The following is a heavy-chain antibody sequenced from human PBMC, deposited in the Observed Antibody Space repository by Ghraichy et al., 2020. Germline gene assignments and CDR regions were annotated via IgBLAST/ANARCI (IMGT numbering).Heavy chain of an antibody. CDR3: AREADFYASGAFHRSFDY. V-gene: IGHV4-4*07. D-gene: IGHD3-10*01. CDR2: IYTTGRT. J-gene: IGHJ4*02. CDR1: GGSISIYY. Sequence: SETLSLTCTVSGGSISIYYWTWIRQPAGKGLEWIGRIYTTGRTDYNPSLKSRVTMSVDTSKNQFSLKLSSVTAADTAVYYCAREADFYASGAFHRSFDYWGQGTLVTVSS.